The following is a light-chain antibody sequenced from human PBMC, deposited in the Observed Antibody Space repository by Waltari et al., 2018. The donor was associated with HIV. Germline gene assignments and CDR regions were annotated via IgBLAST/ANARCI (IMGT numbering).Light chain of an antibody. V-gene: IGLV2-8*01. CDR2: EVN. CDR3: NSYAGSNNWV. CDR1: SSDVGGSKY. Sequence: QSALTQPPSASGSPGQSVTISCTGTSSDVGGSKYVSWYQQHPGKAPKLMIYEVNKRPSGVPERFSCSKSANTASLTVSGLQADDEADYYCNSYAGSNNWVFGGGTKLTVL. J-gene: IGLJ3*02.